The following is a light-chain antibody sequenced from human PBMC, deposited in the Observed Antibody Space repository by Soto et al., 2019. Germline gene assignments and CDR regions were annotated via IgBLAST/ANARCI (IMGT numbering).Light chain of an antibody. CDR1: QGISSA. V-gene: IGKV1-13*02. CDR3: QQFNSYPLT. CDR2: DAS. J-gene: IGKJ4*01. Sequence: AIQLTQSPSSLSASVGDRVTITCRASQGISSALAWYQQKPGKAPKLLIYDASSLESGVPSRFSGSGSGTXXXXXXXSLQPEDFATYYCQQFNSYPLTFSGGTKVDIK.